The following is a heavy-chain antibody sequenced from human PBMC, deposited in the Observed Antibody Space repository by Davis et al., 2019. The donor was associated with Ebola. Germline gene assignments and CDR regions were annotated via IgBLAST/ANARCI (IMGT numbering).Heavy chain of an antibody. D-gene: IGHD4-17*01. V-gene: IGHV1-18*01. J-gene: IGHJ4*02. Sequence: AASVKVSCKASGYVFVMYGISWVRQAPGQGPEWMGWISTFDGKTKYVQKFQGRVTMTRDKSTSTVYMELRSLRSDDTAVYYCARGLDFGDYTDYWGQGTLVTVAS. CDR1: GYVFVMYG. CDR2: ISTFDGKT. CDR3: ARGLDFGDYTDY.